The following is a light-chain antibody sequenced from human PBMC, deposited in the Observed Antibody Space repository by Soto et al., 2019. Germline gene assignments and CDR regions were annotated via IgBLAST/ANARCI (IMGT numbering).Light chain of an antibody. CDR3: AACDDSLNGVV. V-gene: IGLV1-44*01. CDR1: SSNIESNT. Sequence: QSVLTQPPSASGTPGQRVTISCSGSSSNIESNTVNWYQQLQGTAPKLLIYSNNQRPSGVPDRFSGSKSGTSASLAISGLQSEDEADYYCAACDDSLNGVVFGGGTKLTVL. CDR2: SNN. J-gene: IGLJ2*01.